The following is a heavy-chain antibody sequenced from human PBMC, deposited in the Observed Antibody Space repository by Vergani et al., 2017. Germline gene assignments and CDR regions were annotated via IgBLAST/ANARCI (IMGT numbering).Heavy chain of an antibody. CDR2: ISWNSGAV. CDR1: GITFWKFG. V-gene: IGHV3-9*01. D-gene: IGHD3-3*01. J-gene: IGHJ6*03. CDR3: TTAPTYYDFWSGYYSYYYYYMDV. Sequence: EVDLVESGGGLAQPGGSLRLSCEASGITFWKFGMHWVRQGPGKGLEWVSGISWNSGAVDYADSVRGRFTISRDNAKNSLFLEMNSLRFEDTAVYYCTTAPTYYDFWSGYYSYYYYYMDVWGKGTTVTVSS.